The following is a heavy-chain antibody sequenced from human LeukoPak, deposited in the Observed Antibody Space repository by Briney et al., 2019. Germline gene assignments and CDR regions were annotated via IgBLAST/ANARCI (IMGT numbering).Heavy chain of an antibody. CDR1: GGSISSSNW. J-gene: IGHJ4*02. Sequence: SETLSLTCAVSGGSISSSNWWSWVRQPPGKGLEWIGEIYHSGSTNYNPSLKSRVTISVDTSKNQFSLKLSSVTAADTAVYYCARDRYYDSGSYYNWGQGTLVTVSS. CDR3: ARDRYYDSGSYYN. D-gene: IGHD3-10*01. CDR2: IYHSGST. V-gene: IGHV4-4*02.